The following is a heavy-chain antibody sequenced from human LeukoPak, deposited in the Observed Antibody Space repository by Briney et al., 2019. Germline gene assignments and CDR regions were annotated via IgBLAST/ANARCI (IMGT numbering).Heavy chain of an antibody. CDR3: ARDRAITTYYYYYYYMDV. J-gene: IGHJ6*03. D-gene: IGHD3-22*01. Sequence: PSETLSLTCTVSGGSISSISYYWGWIRQPAGKGLEWIGRIYTSGSTNYNPSLKSRVTMSVDTSKNQFSLKLSSVTAADTAVYYCARDRAITTYYYYYYYMDVWGKGTTVTVSS. CDR2: IYTSGST. V-gene: IGHV4-61*02. CDR1: GGSISSISYY.